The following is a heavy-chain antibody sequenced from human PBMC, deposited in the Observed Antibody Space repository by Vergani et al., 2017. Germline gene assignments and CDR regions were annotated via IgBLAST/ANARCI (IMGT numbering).Heavy chain of an antibody. CDR1: RYSFTSYW. V-gene: IGHV5-51*01. J-gene: IGHJ2*01. CDR2: IYPGDSDT. CDR3: ARLRKVGATTYWYFDL. D-gene: IGHD1-26*01. Sequence: EVQLVQSGAEVKKPGESLKISCKGSRYSFTSYWIGWVRQMPGKGLEWMGIIYPGDSDTRYNVSFQGQVTISADKSISTAYLQWSSLKASHTAMYYCARLRKVGATTYWYFDLWGRGTLVTDSS.